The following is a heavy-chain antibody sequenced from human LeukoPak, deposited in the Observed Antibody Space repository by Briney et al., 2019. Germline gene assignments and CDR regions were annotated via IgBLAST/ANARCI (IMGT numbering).Heavy chain of an antibody. V-gene: IGHV3-30-3*01. CDR3: ASRSGGDYPYFDY. J-gene: IGHJ4*02. Sequence: GGSLRLSCAASGFTFSSYAMHWVRQAPGKGLEWVAVISYDGSNKYYADSVKGRFTISRDNSKNTLYLQMNSLRVEDTALYYCASRSGGDYPYFDYWGQGTLVTVSS. CDR2: ISYDGSNK. CDR1: GFTFSSYA. D-gene: IGHD4-17*01.